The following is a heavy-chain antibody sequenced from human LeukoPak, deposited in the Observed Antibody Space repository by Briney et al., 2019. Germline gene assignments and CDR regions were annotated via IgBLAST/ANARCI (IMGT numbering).Heavy chain of an antibody. D-gene: IGHD3-22*01. CDR3: ARGWSYDSSGYYYLGY. Sequence: GASVKVSCKASGYTFTSHYIHWVRQAPGQGLEWMGIINPSGGSTSYAQKFQGRVTMTRDTSTSTVYMELSGLRSEDTAVFYCARGWSYDSSGYYYLGYWGQGTLVTVSS. CDR2: INPSGGST. J-gene: IGHJ4*02. V-gene: IGHV1-46*01. CDR1: GYTFTSHY.